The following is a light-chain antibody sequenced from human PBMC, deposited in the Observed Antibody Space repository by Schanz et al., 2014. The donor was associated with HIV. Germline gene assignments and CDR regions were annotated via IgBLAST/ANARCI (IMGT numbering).Light chain of an antibody. V-gene: IGKV1-5*03. CDR3: QQYNSFSST. J-gene: IGKJ2*01. CDR2: GAS. Sequence: DIQMTQFPSTLSASVGDRVTITCRASQSIGDSLAWFQQKPGRAPQLLIYGASSLEVGVPSRFSGSGSGTEFTLTISSLQPYDFAIYYCQQYNSFSSTFGQGTKLQIK. CDR1: QSIGDS.